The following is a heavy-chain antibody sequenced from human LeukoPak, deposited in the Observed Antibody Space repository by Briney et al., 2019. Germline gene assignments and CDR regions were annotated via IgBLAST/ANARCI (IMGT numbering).Heavy chain of an antibody. J-gene: IGHJ4*02. CDR2: ISYDGSKK. CDR3: ARDSGSGWFFDY. Sequence: GRSLRLSCAASGFIFSSYAMHWVRQAPGKGLEWVAVISYDGSKKFYGDSVKGRFTIYKAHSNNTLYLQMNSLRAEDPALYYCARDSGSGWFFDYWGQGTLVTVSS. V-gene: IGHV3-30-3*01. D-gene: IGHD6-19*01. CDR1: GFIFSSYA.